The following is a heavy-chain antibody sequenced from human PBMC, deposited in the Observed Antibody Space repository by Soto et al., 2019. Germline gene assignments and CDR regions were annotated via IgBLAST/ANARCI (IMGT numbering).Heavy chain of an antibody. D-gene: IGHD3-9*01. J-gene: IGHJ4*02. Sequence: LSLTCTVSGGSISSSSYYWGWIRQPPGKGLVWTGSIYYSGTTYYNPSLKSRVTISVDTSKNQFSLKLSSVTAADTAVYYCARHRGYYDILTGYYTELNFDYWGQGTLVTVSS. CDR1: GGSISSSSYY. CDR2: IYYSGTT. CDR3: ARHRGYYDILTGYYTELNFDY. V-gene: IGHV4-39*01.